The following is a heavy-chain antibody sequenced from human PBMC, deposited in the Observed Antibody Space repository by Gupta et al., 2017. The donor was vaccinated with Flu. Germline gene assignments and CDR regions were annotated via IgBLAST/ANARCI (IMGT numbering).Heavy chain of an antibody. Sequence: QVQLVQSGAEVKTPGSSVKVSCKASGGTISSYAIRWVRQAPGQGLEWMGGIIPIFGTANYAQKFQGRVTITADESTSTAYMELSSLRSEDTAVYYCARSRQLVKDWFDPWGQGTLVTVSS. D-gene: IGHD6-13*01. CDR2: IIPIFGTA. CDR3: ARSRQLVKDWFDP. J-gene: IGHJ5*02. CDR1: GGTISSYA. V-gene: IGHV1-69*01.